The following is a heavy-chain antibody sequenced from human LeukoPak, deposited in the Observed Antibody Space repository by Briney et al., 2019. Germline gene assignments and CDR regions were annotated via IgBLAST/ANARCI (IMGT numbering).Heavy chain of an antibody. CDR2: ISYDGSNK. CDR3: AKDPGWLQFFDY. Sequence: GRSLRLSCAASGLTFSSYGMHWVRQAPGKGLEWVAVISYDGSNKYYADSVKGRFTISRDNSKNTLYLQMNSLRAEDTAVYYCAKDPGWLQFFDYWGQGTLVTVSS. J-gene: IGHJ4*02. D-gene: IGHD5-24*01. V-gene: IGHV3-30*18. CDR1: GLTFSSYG.